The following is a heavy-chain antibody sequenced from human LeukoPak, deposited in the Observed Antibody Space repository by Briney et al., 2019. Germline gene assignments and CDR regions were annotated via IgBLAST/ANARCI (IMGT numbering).Heavy chain of an antibody. Sequence: PSETLSLTCTLSAPSISSSSYYWGWIRHPPGKGLEWIVSIYYSGSTYYNPSLKSRVTISVDTSKDQFSLKLSSVTAADTAVYYCARQSGFYSNSSYYYYGMDVWGEGGTVTVSS. D-gene: IGHD4-11*01. V-gene: IGHV4-39*01. CDR1: APSISSSSYY. CDR2: IYYSGST. J-gene: IGHJ6*01. CDR3: ARQSGFYSNSSYYYYGMDV.